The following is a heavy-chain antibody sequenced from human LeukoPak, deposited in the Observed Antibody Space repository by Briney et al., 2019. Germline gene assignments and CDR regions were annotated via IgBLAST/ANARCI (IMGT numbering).Heavy chain of an antibody. CDR3: ARDTRRDGYNSDF. V-gene: IGHV1-2*02. D-gene: IGHD5-24*01. CDR1: GYTFTSYY. Sequence: ASVKVSCKASGYTFTSYYMHWVRQAPGQGLEWMGWINPNSGGTNYAQKFQGRVTMTRDTSISTAYMELSRLRSDDTAVYYCARDTRRDGYNSDFWGRGTLVTVSS. CDR2: INPNSGGT. J-gene: IGHJ4*02.